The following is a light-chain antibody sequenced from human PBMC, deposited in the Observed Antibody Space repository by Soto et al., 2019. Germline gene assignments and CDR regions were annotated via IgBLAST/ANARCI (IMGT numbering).Light chain of an antibody. CDR2: GAS. Sequence: DIQMTQSPSSLSASVGDRVTISCRASQSITRYLNWYQQKPGKAPRLLIYGASTLQSGVSSRFSGSGSGTDFTLTIGSLQPEDFATYYCQQSASAPRTFGQGTKVEIK. V-gene: IGKV1-39*01. CDR1: QSITRY. J-gene: IGKJ1*01. CDR3: QQSASAPRT.